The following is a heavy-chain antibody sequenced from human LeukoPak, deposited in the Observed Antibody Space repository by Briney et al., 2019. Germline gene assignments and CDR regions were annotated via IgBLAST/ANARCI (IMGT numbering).Heavy chain of an antibody. CDR1: GGSISSSNYY. CDR3: ARTYYYYMDV. J-gene: IGHJ6*03. CDR2: IYTSGTT. Sequence: SETLSLTCTVSGGSISSSNYYWSWIRQPAGKGLEWMGRIYTSGTTNYNPSLKSRVTVSIDTSKNQFSLKLSSVTAADTAVYFCARTYYYYMDVWGKGTTVTVS. V-gene: IGHV4-61*02.